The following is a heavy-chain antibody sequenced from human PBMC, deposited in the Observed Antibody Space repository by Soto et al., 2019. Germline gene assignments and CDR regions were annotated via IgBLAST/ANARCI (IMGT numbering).Heavy chain of an antibody. D-gene: IGHD3-22*01. V-gene: IGHV4-34*01. CDR2: IYYSGST. CDR1: GGAFSGYY. Sequence: QVQLQQWGAGLLKPSETLSLTCGVYGGAFSGYYWSWVRQPPGKGLEWSGSIYYSGSTYYNPSLKRRVTISVDTSKNQFSLKLSSVTAADTAVYYCARNEGGRSGDYWNSWGQGTLVTVSS. CDR3: ARNEGGRSGDYWNS. J-gene: IGHJ4*02.